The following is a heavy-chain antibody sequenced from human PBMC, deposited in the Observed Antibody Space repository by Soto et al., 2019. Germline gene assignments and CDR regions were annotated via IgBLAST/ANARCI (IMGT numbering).Heavy chain of an antibody. CDR3: AKEDSSDWWEYFQH. D-gene: IGHD6-19*01. V-gene: IGHV3-23*01. Sequence: GGSLRLSCEAFGFTFSSYAMSWVRQAPGKGLEWVSGISGSGGSTYYADSVKGRFTISRDNSKNTLFLQMNSLRAEDTAVYYCAKEDSSDWWEYFQHWGQGTLVTVSS. J-gene: IGHJ1*01. CDR1: GFTFSSYA. CDR2: ISGSGGST.